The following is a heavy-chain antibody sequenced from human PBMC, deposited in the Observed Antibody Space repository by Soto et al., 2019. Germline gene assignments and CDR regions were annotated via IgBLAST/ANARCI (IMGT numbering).Heavy chain of an antibody. Sequence: EVQLLDSGGCLVQPGGSLRLSCAASGFPFSNCAMSWVRQAPGKWLEWVSAISGSGGSTYYAGSVNGRFTISRDNSKNTMYLQMNSLRAEDTAVYYCAKGRTYYYYYYMDDWGNGATVTVSS. J-gene: IGHJ6*03. V-gene: IGHV3-23*01. CDR2: ISGSGGST. CDR3: AKGRTYYYYYYMDD. CDR1: GFPFSNCA.